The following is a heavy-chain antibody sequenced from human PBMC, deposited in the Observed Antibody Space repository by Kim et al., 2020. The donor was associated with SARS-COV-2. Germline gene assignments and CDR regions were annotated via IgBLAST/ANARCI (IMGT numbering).Heavy chain of an antibody. CDR3: ARDGDYGGNSFLDY. CDR2: IWYDGSNK. Sequence: GGSLRLSCAASGFTFSSYGMHWVRQAPGKGLEWVAVIWYDGSNKYYADSVKGRFTISRDNSKNTLYLQMNSLRAEDTAVYYCARDGDYGGNSFLDYWGQGTLVTVSS. J-gene: IGHJ4*02. CDR1: GFTFSSYG. D-gene: IGHD4-17*01. V-gene: IGHV3-33*01.